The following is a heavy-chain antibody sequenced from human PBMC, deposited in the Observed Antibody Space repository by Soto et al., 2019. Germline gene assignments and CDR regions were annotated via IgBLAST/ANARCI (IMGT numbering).Heavy chain of an antibody. CDR1: GFTFDNFA. D-gene: IGHD3-22*01. CDR3: AKDVHYDSSGGLDY. V-gene: IGHV3-23*01. J-gene: IGHJ4*02. Sequence: PGGSLRLSCTTSGFTFDNFAMSWVRQAPGRGLEWVSAISGGGGGTYYADSVKGRFIISRDNSKNTVYLQVNSLRTEDTAVYYCAKDVHYDSSGGLDYWGQGTLVTVSS. CDR2: ISGGGGGT.